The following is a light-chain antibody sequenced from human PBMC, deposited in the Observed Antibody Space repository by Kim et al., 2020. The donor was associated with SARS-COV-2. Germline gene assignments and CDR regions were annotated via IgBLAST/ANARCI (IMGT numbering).Light chain of an antibody. CDR1: QDIKNY. CDR2: DAY. Sequence: SASVGDRVTITCQASQDIKNYLNWDQQKPGKAQNLLIYDAYTVETGVPSRFSGSGAGADFTFTISSLQPEDIATYYCQQYDNLPLTFGGGTKVEI. J-gene: IGKJ4*01. CDR3: QQYDNLPLT. V-gene: IGKV1-33*01.